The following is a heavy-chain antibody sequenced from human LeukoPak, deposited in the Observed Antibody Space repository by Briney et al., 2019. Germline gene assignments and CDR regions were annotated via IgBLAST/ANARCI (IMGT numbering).Heavy chain of an antibody. V-gene: IGHV3-21*01. J-gene: IGHJ3*02. CDR2: ISSSSSYI. CDR1: GFTFSSYT. CDR3: ARETYCSGGSCYKGNAFDI. D-gene: IGHD2-15*01. Sequence: GGSLRLSCAASGFTFSSYTMNWVRQAPGKGLEWVSSISSSSSYIYYAGSMKGRFTISRDNAKNSLYLQMNSLRADDTAVYYCARETYCSGGSCYKGNAFDIWGQGTMVTVSS.